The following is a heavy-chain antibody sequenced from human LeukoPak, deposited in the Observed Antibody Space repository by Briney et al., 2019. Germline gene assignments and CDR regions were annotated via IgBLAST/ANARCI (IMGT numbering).Heavy chain of an antibody. D-gene: IGHD4-17*01. Sequence: PSETLSLTCTVSGGSISSYYWSWIRQPAGKGLEWIGRIYTSGSTNYNPSLKSRVTMSVDTSKNQFSLKLSSVTAADTAVYYCARELRDADEDYGDYYYYYYMDVWGKGTTVTISS. CDR2: IYTSGST. V-gene: IGHV4-4*07. CDR1: GGSISSYY. CDR3: ARELRDADEDYGDYYYYYYMDV. J-gene: IGHJ6*03.